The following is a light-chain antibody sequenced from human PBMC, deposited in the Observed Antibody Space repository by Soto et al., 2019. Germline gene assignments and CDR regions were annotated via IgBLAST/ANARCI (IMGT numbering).Light chain of an antibody. J-gene: IGKJ1*01. CDR2: AAS. Sequence: DIQMTQSPSSVSASVGDRVTITCRASQGISSWLAWYQQKPGQAPNLLIYAASSLQSGVPSRFSGSGSGTDFTLTISNMQTVEFVNYYNPKTNSFRRTFGKGPKVETK. CDR1: QGISSW. CDR3: PKTNSFRRT. V-gene: IGKV1-12*01.